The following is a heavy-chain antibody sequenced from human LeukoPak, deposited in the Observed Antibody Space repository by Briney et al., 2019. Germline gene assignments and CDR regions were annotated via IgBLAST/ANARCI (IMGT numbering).Heavy chain of an antibody. D-gene: IGHD2-15*01. J-gene: IGHJ4*02. V-gene: IGHV3-74*01. CDR2: VNRDGGDT. Sequence: PGGSLRLSCAASGFTFSSYWMHWVRQAPGKGLVWVSHVNRDGGDTNYADSVKGRFTISRDNSKNTLYLQMNSLRAEDTAVYYCEVVVVAAKGNYWGQGTLVTVSS. CDR1: GFTFSSYW. CDR3: EVVVVAAKGNY.